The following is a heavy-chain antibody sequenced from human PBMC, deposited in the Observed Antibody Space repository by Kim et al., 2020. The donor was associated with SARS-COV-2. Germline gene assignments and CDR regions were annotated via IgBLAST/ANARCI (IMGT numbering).Heavy chain of an antibody. V-gene: IGHV3-30*18. CDR2: ISYDGYNK. CDR3: AKVVIGGTYYYYYAMDV. Sequence: GGSLRLSCAVSGFTFSSYGMHWVRQAPGKGLEWVAVISYDGYNKYYPDSVKGRFTISRDNSKNTLYLQMNSLIAEDTAVYYCAKVVIGGTYYYYYAMDV. CDR1: GFTFSSYG. J-gene: IGHJ6*01. D-gene: IGHD1-26*01.